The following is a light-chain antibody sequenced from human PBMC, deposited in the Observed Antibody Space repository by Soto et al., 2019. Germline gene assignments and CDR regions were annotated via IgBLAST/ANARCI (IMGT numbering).Light chain of an antibody. CDR2: AAS. Sequence: DIQMTQSPSSLSASVGDRVTITCRASQSISSYLNWYQQKPGKAPKLLIYAASSLQSGVPSRFSGSGSGTDFTLTISSLQPEDFGTYYCQQSYSTLLFGGGTKVEIK. CDR3: QQSYSTLL. V-gene: IGKV1-39*01. J-gene: IGKJ4*01. CDR1: QSISSY.